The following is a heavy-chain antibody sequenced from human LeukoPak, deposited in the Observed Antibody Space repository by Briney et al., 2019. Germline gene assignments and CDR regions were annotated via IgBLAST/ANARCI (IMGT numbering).Heavy chain of an antibody. D-gene: IGHD3-22*01. V-gene: IGHV3-53*01. Sequence: PGGSLSLSCAASGFAVSSNYMSWVRQAPGRGLEWVSVIYSGGSTYYADSVKGRFTISRDNSKNTLYLQMNSLRAEDTAVYYCARDRDSSGYYYVWGQGTLVTVSS. CDR1: GFAVSSNY. J-gene: IGHJ4*02. CDR3: ARDRDSSGYYYV. CDR2: IYSGGST.